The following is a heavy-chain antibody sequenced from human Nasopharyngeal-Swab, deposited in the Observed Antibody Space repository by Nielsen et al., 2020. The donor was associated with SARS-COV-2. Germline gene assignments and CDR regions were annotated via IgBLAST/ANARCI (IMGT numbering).Heavy chain of an antibody. CDR2: IYYIGST. CDR3: ARVWSSGTIDY. Sequence: SETLSLTCTVSGGSISSDYWSWIRQPPGKGLEWIGYIYYIGSTNYNPSLNSRVTISVDTSKNQFSLKLSSVTAADTAVYYCARVWSSGTIDYWGQGTLVTVSS. D-gene: IGHD6-19*01. J-gene: IGHJ4*02. CDR1: GGSISSDY. V-gene: IGHV4-59*12.